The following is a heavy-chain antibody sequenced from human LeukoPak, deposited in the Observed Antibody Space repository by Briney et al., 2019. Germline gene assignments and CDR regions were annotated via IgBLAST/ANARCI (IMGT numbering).Heavy chain of an antibody. D-gene: IGHD2-21*01. Sequence: GGSLRLSCAVSGFTFGNYGMHWVRQAPGKGLEWVALISYDGSSEYYAGSVKGRFTISRDNSKITVYLQMNSLKAEDTAVYYCARVKGYSNPHFDYWGQGTLVTVSS. CDR2: ISYDGSSE. J-gene: IGHJ4*02. CDR3: ARVKGYSNPHFDY. V-gene: IGHV3-30*03. CDR1: GFTFGNYG.